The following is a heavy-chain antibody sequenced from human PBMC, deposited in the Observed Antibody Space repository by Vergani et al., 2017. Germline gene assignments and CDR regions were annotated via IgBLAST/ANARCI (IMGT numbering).Heavy chain of an antibody. Sequence: DVQMVESGGGLVKPGGSLRLSCVASGFTFSQYSMNWVRQATGKGLEWVSSISGNNDDVYYADSVKGRFTISRDNAKNSLYLDMSILRAEDTAVYYCVRDVRFSRTWGQGTVVAVSS. CDR3: VRDVRFSRT. J-gene: IGHJ3*01. V-gene: IGHV3-21*01. CDR2: ISGNNDDV. CDR1: GFTFSQYS.